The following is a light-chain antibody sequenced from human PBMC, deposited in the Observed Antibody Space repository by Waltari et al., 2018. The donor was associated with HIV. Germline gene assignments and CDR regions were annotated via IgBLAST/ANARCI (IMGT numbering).Light chain of an antibody. V-gene: IGKV3-15*01. J-gene: IGKJ1*01. CDR2: GAS. CDR3: QQYDNWPPR. CDR1: QSFSNT. Sequence: EIVMTQSTASLTMSPRGRATLSCRASQSFSNTLAWDHQKPGQAPSLLIYGASTRATGIPARFSGSGSGTEFTLTISSLQPEDFALYYCQQYDNWPPRFGQGTKVEIK.